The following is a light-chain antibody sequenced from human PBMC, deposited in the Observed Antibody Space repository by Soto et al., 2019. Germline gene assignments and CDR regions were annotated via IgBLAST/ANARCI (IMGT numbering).Light chain of an antibody. J-gene: IGLJ2*01. CDR2: DNN. Sequence: QSVLTQPPSMSGAPGQRVTISCTGSSSNIGAGYDVHWYQQHPGTAPKLLIFDNNNRPSGVPDRFSGSKSDTSASLAITGLQAEDEADYYCQSFDTSLSVVVVFGGGTKVTVL. CDR1: SSNIGAGYD. CDR3: QSFDTSLSVVVV. V-gene: IGLV1-40*01.